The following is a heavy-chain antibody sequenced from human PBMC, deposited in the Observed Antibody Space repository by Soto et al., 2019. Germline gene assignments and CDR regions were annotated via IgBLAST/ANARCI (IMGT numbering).Heavy chain of an antibody. V-gene: IGHV3-21*01. CDR1: GFTFSTYS. CDR3: ARDGGGDLKAFDI. D-gene: IGHD3-16*01. Sequence: EVQLVESGGGLVKPGGSLRLSCAASGFTFSTYSMNWVRQAPGKGLEWVSSISSSSSYIYYADSVKGRFTISRDNAKNSLYLQMNSLRAVDTAVYYCARDGGGDLKAFDIWGQGTMVTVSS. CDR2: ISSSSSYI. J-gene: IGHJ3*02.